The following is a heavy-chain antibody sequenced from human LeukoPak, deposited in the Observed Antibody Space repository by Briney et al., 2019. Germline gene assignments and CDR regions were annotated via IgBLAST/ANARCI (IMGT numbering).Heavy chain of an antibody. CDR2: ISYSGST. V-gene: IGHV4-59*01. CDR3: ARDGYSGNDGL. D-gene: IGHD5-12*01. Sequence: SETLSLTCTVFGGSMNNYYWSWIRQPPGKGLVWVGYISYSGSTIYNPSLKSRVTISVDTSNSQFSRKLSSVTAAVTAVYYCARDGYSGNDGLWGQGTLVTVSS. CDR1: GGSMNNYY. J-gene: IGHJ4*02.